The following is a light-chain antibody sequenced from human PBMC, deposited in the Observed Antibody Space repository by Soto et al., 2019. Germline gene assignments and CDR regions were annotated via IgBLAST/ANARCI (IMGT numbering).Light chain of an antibody. J-gene: IGKJ4*01. CDR1: QDIGND. Sequence: AIQMTQSPSSVSASLGDRVTITCRASQDIGNDLAWYQQRPGQAPKLLIYAASSLQSGLPSRFSGGGSGTDFTLTLNNLQPGDIATYYCLQDYNCPLTFGGGTKVEIK. CDR2: AAS. V-gene: IGKV1-6*01. CDR3: LQDYNCPLT.